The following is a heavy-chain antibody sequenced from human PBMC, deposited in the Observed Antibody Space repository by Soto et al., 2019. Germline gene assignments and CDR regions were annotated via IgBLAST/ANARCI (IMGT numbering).Heavy chain of an antibody. CDR2: INIDGTTT. V-gene: IGHV3-74*01. D-gene: IGHD1-26*01. CDR3: ARIPYSDTDPCP. J-gene: IGHJ5*02. Sequence: GSLRLSCAASGFAFSTKWMHWVRQGPGKGLVWVSRINIDGTTTNYADSVKGRFTISRDNAKNMLYLQMDSLRAEDTAVYYCARIPYSDTDPCPWGQGTLVTSPQ. CDR1: GFAFSTKW.